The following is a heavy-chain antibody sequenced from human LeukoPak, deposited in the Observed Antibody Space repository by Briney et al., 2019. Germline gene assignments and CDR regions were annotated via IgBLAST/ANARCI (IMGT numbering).Heavy chain of an antibody. CDR2: ISGSATTI. Sequence: GGSLRLSCAASGFTFSDYYMSWIRQAPGKGLEWVSYISGSATTIYYADSVKGRFTISRDHAKNSLYLQMNSLRAEDTAVYYCTRESSGFDYWGQGTLVTVSS. CDR3: TRESSGFDY. J-gene: IGHJ4*02. CDR1: GFTFSDYY. D-gene: IGHD3-22*01. V-gene: IGHV3-11*01.